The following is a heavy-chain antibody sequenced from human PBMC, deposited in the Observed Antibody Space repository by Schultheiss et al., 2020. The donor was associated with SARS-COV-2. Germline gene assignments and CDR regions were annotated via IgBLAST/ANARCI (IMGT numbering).Heavy chain of an antibody. CDR1: GGPFSNYA. J-gene: IGHJ1*01. CDR2: INHRGST. CDR3: TRGAPGY. V-gene: IGHV4-34*01. Sequence: SETLSLTCAVYGGPFSNYAWTWIRQSPGKGLEWIGDINHRGSTNYNPSLRSRVTISVDTSKNQFSLKLNSMTAADTAVYYCTRGAPGYWGQGTLVTVSS.